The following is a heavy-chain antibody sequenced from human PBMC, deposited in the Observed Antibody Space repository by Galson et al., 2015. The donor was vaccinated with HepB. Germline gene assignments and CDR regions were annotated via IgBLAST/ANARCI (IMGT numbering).Heavy chain of an antibody. CDR1: GFTFSSYW. D-gene: IGHD6-13*01. CDR3: ARELSSSWYMSSSFDY. CDR2: IKQDGSEK. V-gene: IGHV3-7*03. Sequence: SLRLSCAASGFTFSSYWMSWVRQAPGKGLEWVANIKQDGSEKYYVDSVKGRFTIPRDNAKNSLYLQMNSLRAEDTAVYYCARELSSSWYMSSSFDYWGQGTLVTVSS. J-gene: IGHJ4*02.